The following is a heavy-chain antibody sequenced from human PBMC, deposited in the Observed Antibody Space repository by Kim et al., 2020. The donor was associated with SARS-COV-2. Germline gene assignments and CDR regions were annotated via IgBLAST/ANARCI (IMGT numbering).Heavy chain of an antibody. D-gene: IGHD3-16*02. CDR3: ARVERLGELSLEAFDI. Sequence: SETLSLTCTVSGGSISSGGYYWSWIRQHPGKGLEWIGYIYYSGSTYYNPSLKSRVTISVDTSKNQFSLKLSSVTAADTAVYYCARVERLGELSLEAFDIWGQGTRVTVSS. J-gene: IGHJ3*02. CDR1: GGSISSGGYY. CDR2: IYYSGST. V-gene: IGHV4-31*03.